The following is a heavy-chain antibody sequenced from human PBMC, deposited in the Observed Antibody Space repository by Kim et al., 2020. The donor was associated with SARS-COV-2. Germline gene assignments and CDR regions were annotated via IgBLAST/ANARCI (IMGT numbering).Heavy chain of an antibody. CDR2: T. CDR3: AKVHTGDLNF. Sequence: TYYPDSGKGRFTIARDNSTRTLFLQMNSLGDNDTAVYYCAKVHTGDLNFWGQGTLVTVSS. D-gene: IGHD7-27*01. V-gene: IGHV3-23*01. J-gene: IGHJ4*02.